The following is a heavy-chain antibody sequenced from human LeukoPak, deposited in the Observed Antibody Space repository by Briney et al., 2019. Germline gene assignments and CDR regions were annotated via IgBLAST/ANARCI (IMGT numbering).Heavy chain of an antibody. Sequence: KPSETLSLTCTVSGGSISSYYWSWIRQPPGKGLEWIGDIYYSGSTNYNPSLKSRVTISVDTSKNQFSLKLSSVTAADTAVYYCAREAGEPNWFDPWGQGTLVTVSS. CDR1: GGSISSYY. D-gene: IGHD4-17*01. V-gene: IGHV4-59*01. CDR3: AREAGEPNWFDP. J-gene: IGHJ5*02. CDR2: IYYSGST.